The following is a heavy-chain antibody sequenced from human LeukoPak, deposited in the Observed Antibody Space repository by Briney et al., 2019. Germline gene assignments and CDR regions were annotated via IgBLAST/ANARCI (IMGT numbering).Heavy chain of an antibody. Sequence: GGSLRLSCAASGFTFSSYSMNWVRQAPGKGLEWVSSISSSSSYIYYADSVKGRFTISRDNAKNSLYLQMNSLRAEDTAVYYCARDFDPPSDYVWGSDGEGYAFDIWGQGTMVTVSS. D-gene: IGHD3-16*01. CDR2: ISSSSSYI. J-gene: IGHJ3*02. CDR1: GFTFSSYS. V-gene: IGHV3-21*01. CDR3: ARDFDPPSDYVWGSDGEGYAFDI.